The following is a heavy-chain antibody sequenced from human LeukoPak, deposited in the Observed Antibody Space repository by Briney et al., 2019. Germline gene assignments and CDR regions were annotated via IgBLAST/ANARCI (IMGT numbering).Heavy chain of an antibody. V-gene: IGHV3-7*05. CDR1: GITFSRFW. D-gene: IGHD5-12*01. CDR3: AAIVPTVRGLDY. CDR2: IKQDGSEK. J-gene: IGHJ4*02. Sequence: GGSLRLSCAASGITFSRFWMSWVRQAPGKGLEWVASIKQDGSEKYYVDSVKGLFTISRDNTKNSLYLQMNSLRAEDTAVYYCAAIVPTVRGLDYWGQGTLVTVSS.